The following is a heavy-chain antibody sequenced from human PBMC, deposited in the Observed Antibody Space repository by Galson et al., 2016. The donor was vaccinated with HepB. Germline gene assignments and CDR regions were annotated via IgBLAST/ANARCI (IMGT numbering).Heavy chain of an antibody. CDR3: ARFHRAAAGRRINFYFDY. CDR1: GGSISSGGYY. J-gene: IGHJ4*01. D-gene: IGHD6-13*01. Sequence: TLSLTCTVSGGSISSGGYYWSWIRQHPQRGLEWIGYIYYSGSTYFSPSLKSRITISIDTSKNLFSLDLTFVTAADTAVYYCARFHRAAAGRRINFYFDYWGHGTLVTVSS. V-gene: IGHV4-31*03. CDR2: IYYSGST.